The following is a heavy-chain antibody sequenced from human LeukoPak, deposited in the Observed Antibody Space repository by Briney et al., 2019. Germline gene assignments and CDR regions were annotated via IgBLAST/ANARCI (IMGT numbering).Heavy chain of an antibody. CDR2: IRSSSSTI. J-gene: IGHJ5*02. Sequence: GGSLRLSCAATGFTFRSYSMNWVRQAPGKGLEWVSYIRSSSSTIYYAGSVKGRFTISRDNAKNSLYLQMNSLRAEDTAVYYCARGPVYYYDSSGYVNWFDPWGQGTLVTVSS. V-gene: IGHV3-48*01. CDR3: ARGPVYYYDSSGYVNWFDP. D-gene: IGHD3-22*01. CDR1: GFTFRSYS.